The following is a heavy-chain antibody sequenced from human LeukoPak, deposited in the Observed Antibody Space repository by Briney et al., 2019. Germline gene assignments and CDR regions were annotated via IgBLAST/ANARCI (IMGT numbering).Heavy chain of an antibody. D-gene: IGHD2-2*02. Sequence: GGSLRLSCAASGFTFSNAWMSWVRQAPGKGLEWVGRIKSKTDGGTTDYAAPVKGRFTISRDDSKNTLYLQMNSLKTEDTAVYYCARVGCSSTSCYSRRRAAFDIWGQGTMVTVSS. CDR2: IKSKTDGGTT. V-gene: IGHV3-15*01. CDR1: GFTFSNAW. CDR3: ARVGCSSTSCYSRRRAAFDI. J-gene: IGHJ3*02.